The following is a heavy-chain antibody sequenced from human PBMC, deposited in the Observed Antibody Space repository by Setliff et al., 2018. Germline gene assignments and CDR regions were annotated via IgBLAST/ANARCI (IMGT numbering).Heavy chain of an antibody. CDR1: GGSISSSSHY. Sequence: SETLSLTCTVSGGSISSSSHYWGWIRQPPGKGLEWIGSIYYTGSTYYNPSLKSRVTMSVDASKRQFSLKLGSATAADTAVYYCARDMGQPYYFESWGLGTLVTVSS. CDR3: ARDMGQPYYFES. J-gene: IGHJ4*02. V-gene: IGHV4-39*07. CDR2: IYYTGST. D-gene: IGHD1-1*01.